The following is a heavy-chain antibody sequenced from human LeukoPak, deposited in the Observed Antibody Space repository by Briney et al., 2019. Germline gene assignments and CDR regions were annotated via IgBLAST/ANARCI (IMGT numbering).Heavy chain of an antibody. CDR1: GFTFSSYA. CDR2: ISGSGGST. CDR3: AKGGGSYYVAPLGC. Sequence: GGSLRLSCAASGFTFSSYAMSWVRQAPGKGLEWVSAISGSGGSTYYADSVKGRFTISRDNSKNTLYLQMNSLRAEDTAVYYCAKGGGSYYVAPLGCWGQGTLVTVSS. D-gene: IGHD1-26*01. J-gene: IGHJ4*02. V-gene: IGHV3-23*01.